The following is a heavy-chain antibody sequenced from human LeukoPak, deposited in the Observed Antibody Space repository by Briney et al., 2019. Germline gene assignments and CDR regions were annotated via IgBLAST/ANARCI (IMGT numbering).Heavy chain of an antibody. D-gene: IGHD3-22*01. Sequence: ASVKVSCKVSGYTFTDYYMHWVQQAPGKGLEWMGLVDPEDGETIYAEKFQGRVTITADTSTDTAYMELSSLRSEDTAVYYCATGASRLGDSSRYSAHFDYWGQGTLVTVSS. CDR3: ATGASRLGDSSRYSAHFDY. CDR1: GYTFTDYY. J-gene: IGHJ4*02. V-gene: IGHV1-69-2*01. CDR2: VDPEDGET.